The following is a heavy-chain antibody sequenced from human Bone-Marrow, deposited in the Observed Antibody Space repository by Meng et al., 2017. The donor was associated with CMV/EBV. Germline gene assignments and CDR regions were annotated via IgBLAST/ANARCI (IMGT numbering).Heavy chain of an antibody. CDR2: ISSSSSYI. CDR1: GFTFSSYS. Sequence: GESLKISCAASGFTFSSYSLNWVRQAPGKGLEWVSSISSSSSYIYYADSVKGRFTISRDNAKNSLYLQMNRLRAEDTAVYYCARHRYSNYEVGYGMDVWGQGTTVTVSS. D-gene: IGHD4-11*01. V-gene: IGHV3-21*01. J-gene: IGHJ6*02. CDR3: ARHRYSNYEVGYGMDV.